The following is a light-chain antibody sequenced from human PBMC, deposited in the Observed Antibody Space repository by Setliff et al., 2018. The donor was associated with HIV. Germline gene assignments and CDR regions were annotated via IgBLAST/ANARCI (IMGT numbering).Light chain of an antibody. V-gene: IGLV2-14*03. J-gene: IGLJ1*01. CDR3: CSYTSISTYV. CDR1: SSDVGRYNY. Sequence: QSALTQPASVSGSPGQSITISCTGTSSDVGRYNYVSWYQHHPGKTPKLIIYDVSKWPSGVSNRFSSSKPGNTASLTISGLQAEDEAEYYCCSYTSISTYVFGTGTKV. CDR2: DVS.